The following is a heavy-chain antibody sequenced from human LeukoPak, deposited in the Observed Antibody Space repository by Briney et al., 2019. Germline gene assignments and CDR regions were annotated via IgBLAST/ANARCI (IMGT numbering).Heavy chain of an antibody. Sequence: ASVKVSCKASGYTFTGYYMHWVRQAPGRGLEWMGWINPNSGGTNYAQKFRGRVTMTRDTSISTAYMELSRLRSDDTAVYYCARVGPGTVVTGNYDYWGQGTLVTVSS. J-gene: IGHJ4*02. V-gene: IGHV1-2*02. D-gene: IGHD4-23*01. CDR1: GYTFTGYY. CDR3: ARVGPGTVVTGNYDY. CDR2: INPNSGGT.